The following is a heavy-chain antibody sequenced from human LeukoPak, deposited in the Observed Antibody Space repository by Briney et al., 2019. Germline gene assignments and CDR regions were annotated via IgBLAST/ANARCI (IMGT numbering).Heavy chain of an antibody. Sequence: GGSLRLSCAASGFTFSNYSLNWVRQAPGKGLEWVSSISSSSSDIYYADPVKGRFTISRDNAKNSLNLQMNSLRAEDTAVYYCARESGYDIDFDYWGQGTLVTVSS. CDR2: ISSSSSDI. J-gene: IGHJ4*02. CDR3: ARESGYDIDFDY. CDR1: GFTFSNYS. V-gene: IGHV3-21*01. D-gene: IGHD5-12*01.